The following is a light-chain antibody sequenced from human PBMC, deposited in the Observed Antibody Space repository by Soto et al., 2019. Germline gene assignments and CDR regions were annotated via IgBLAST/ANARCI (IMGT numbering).Light chain of an antibody. V-gene: IGKV1-5*01. J-gene: IGKJ1*01. CDR3: QQYHSSWT. CDR2: DAS. Sequence: DIQMTQSPSTLSASVGDRVIITCRASQSISSWLAWYQQKPGKAPNLLLYDASRLESGVPSRFSGSGSGTEFTLTISSLQPDDFATYYCQQYHSSWTFGQGTKVELK. CDR1: QSISSW.